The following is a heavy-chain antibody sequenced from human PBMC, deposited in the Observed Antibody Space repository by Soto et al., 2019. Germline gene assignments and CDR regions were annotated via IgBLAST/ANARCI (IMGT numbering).Heavy chain of an antibody. CDR3: ARDVSSTGLFDY. CDR2: INAGNGNT. Sequence: GSVKVVCKASGYPFTSDAMHWVREAPGQRLEWMGWINAGNGNTKYSQKFQGRVTITRDTSASTAYMELSSLRSEDTAVYYCARDVSSTGLFDYWGQGTMVTVSS. J-gene: IGHJ4*02. D-gene: IGHD2-15*01. V-gene: IGHV1-3*01. CDR1: GYPFTSDA.